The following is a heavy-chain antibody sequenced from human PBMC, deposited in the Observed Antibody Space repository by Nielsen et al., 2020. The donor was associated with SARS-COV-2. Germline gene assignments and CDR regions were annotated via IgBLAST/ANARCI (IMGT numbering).Heavy chain of an antibody. D-gene: IGHD3-22*01. V-gene: IGHV4-59*01. Sequence: SETLSLTCTVSGDSISGYYWSWIRQSPGKGLEWIAYIYSSGSTNYNPSLKSRVTISVDTSKNQFSLRLRSVTAADTAVYYCAREGSYDSSGYFDYWGQGTLVTVSP. CDR2: IYSSGST. CDR3: AREGSYDSSGYFDY. CDR1: GDSISGYY. J-gene: IGHJ4*02.